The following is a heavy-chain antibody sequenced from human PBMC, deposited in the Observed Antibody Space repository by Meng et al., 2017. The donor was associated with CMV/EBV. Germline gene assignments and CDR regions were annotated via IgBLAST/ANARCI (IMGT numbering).Heavy chain of an antibody. CDR2: INPNSGGT. J-gene: IGHJ4*02. CDR3: ARDWKQQLVRGDY. D-gene: IGHD6-13*01. V-gene: IGHV1-2*02. CDR1: GYTFTGYY. Sequence: ASVKVACKASGYTFTGYYMHWVRQAPGQGLEWMGWINPNSGGTNYAQKFQGRVTMTRDTSISTAYMELSRLRSDDTAVYYCARDWKQQLVRGDYWGQGTLVTVSS.